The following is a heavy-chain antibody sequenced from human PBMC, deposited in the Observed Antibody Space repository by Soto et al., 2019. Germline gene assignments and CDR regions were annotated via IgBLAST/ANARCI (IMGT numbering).Heavy chain of an antibody. D-gene: IGHD5-18*01. CDR3: ARYSFGFAY. Sequence: PLETQSVTRSVSGGSIISGGFSRSWIRQPPGKGLEWIGYIYYGGSTYYNPSLKSRVTMSVDRSKNQFSLELGSVTAADTAVYYCARYSFGFAYWGRGTLVTVSS. V-gene: IGHV4-30-2*01. CDR2: IYYGGST. CDR1: GGSIISGGFS. J-gene: IGHJ4*02.